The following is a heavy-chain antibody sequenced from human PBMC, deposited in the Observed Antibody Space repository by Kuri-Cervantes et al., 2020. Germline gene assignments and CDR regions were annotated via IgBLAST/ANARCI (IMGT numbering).Heavy chain of an antibody. J-gene: IGHJ4*02. D-gene: IGHD3-10*01. CDR1: GFTFSSYA. Sequence: GESLKISCAASGFTFSSYAMSWVRQAPGKGLEWVSAISGSGGSKYYADSVKGRFTISRDNSKNTLYLQMNSLRAEDTAVYYCARDLRGFGELFSFDYWGQGTLVTVSS. CDR2: ISGSGGSK. CDR3: ARDLRGFGELFSFDY. V-gene: IGHV3-23*01.